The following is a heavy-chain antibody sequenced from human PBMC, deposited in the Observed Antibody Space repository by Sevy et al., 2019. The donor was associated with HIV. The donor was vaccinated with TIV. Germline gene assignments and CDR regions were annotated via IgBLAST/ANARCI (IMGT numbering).Heavy chain of an antibody. D-gene: IGHD4-17*01. J-gene: IGHJ4*02. Sequence: ASVKVSCKASGYTFTSYYMHWVRQAPGQGLEWMGIINPSGGSTSYAQKFQGRVTMTRDTSTSTVYMELSSLRSEDTAVYYCARVPGGDGDYVNPPYDFDYWGQGTLVTVSS. V-gene: IGHV1-46*01. CDR2: INPSGGST. CDR1: GYTFTSYY. CDR3: ARVPGGDGDYVNPPYDFDY.